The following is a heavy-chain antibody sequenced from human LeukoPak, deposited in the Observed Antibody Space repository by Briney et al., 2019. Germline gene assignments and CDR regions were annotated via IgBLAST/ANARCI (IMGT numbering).Heavy chain of an antibody. J-gene: IGHJ3*02. CDR3: AKGTSIFGVVLDAFDI. CDR2: ISGSGGST. D-gene: IGHD3-3*01. Sequence: GGSLRVSCTASGFSFSNYAMSWVRQAPGKGLEWVSAISGSGGSTYYADSVKGRFTISRDNSKNTLYLQMNSLRAEDTAVYYCAKGTSIFGVVLDAFDIWGQGTMVTVSS. V-gene: IGHV3-23*01. CDR1: GFSFSNYA.